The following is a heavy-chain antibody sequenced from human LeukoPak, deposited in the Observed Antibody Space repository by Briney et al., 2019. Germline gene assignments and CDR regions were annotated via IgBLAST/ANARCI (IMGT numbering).Heavy chain of an antibody. D-gene: IGHD4-23*01. CDR3: ARDGDPTVVIGPNWFDP. V-gene: IGHV1-69*13. CDR2: IIPIFGTA. Sequence: ASVKVSCKASGGTFSSYAISWVRQAPGQGLEWMGGIIPIFGTANYAQKFQGRVTITADESTGTAYMELSSLRSEDTAVYYCARDGDPTVVIGPNWFDPWGQGTLVTVSS. J-gene: IGHJ5*02. CDR1: GGTFSSYA.